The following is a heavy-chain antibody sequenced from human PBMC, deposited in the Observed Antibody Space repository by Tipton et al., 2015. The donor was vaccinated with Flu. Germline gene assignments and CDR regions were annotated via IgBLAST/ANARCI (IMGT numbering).Heavy chain of an antibody. Sequence: TLSLTCTVSGGSISSYYWSWIRQPPGKGLEWIGYIYYSGSTNYNPSLKSRVTISVDTSKNQFSLKLSSVTAADTAVYYCARVYYDSSGYTDAFDIWGQGTMVIVSS. V-gene: IGHV4-59*01. CDR3: ARVYYDSSGYTDAFDI. D-gene: IGHD3-22*01. CDR1: GGSISSYY. CDR2: IYYSGST. J-gene: IGHJ3*02.